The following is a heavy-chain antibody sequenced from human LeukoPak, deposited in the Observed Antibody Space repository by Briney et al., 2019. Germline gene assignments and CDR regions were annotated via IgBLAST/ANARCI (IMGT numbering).Heavy chain of an antibody. Sequence: GASVKVSCKASGYTFTGYYMHWVRQAPGQGLEWMGWINPNSGGTNYAQKIQGRVTMTRDTSISTAYMELSRLRSDDTAVYYCARVMITFGGVIVQPDDYWGQGTLVTVSS. CDR2: INPNSGGT. CDR3: ARVMITFGGVIVQPDDY. J-gene: IGHJ4*02. CDR1: GYTFTGYY. V-gene: IGHV1-2*02. D-gene: IGHD3-16*02.